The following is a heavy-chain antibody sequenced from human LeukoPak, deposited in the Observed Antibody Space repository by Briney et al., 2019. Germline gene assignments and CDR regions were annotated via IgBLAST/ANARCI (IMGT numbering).Heavy chain of an antibody. J-gene: IGHJ4*02. CDR1: GFTFSSYS. D-gene: IGHD3-3*01. CDR2: ISSSSSYI. V-gene: IGHV3-21*01. Sequence: PGGSLRLSCAASGFTFSSYSMNWVRQAPGKGLEWVSFISSSSSYIYYADSVKGRFTISRDNAKNSLYLQMNSLRAEDTAVYYCARDATPSYYDFRSGYVYYFDYWGQGTLVTVSS. CDR3: ARDATPSYYDFRSGYVYYFDY.